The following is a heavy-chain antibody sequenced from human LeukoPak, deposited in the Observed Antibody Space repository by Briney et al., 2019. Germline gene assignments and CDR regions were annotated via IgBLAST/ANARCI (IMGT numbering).Heavy chain of an antibody. CDR3: AKEGGSLWFGDTSTHYFDY. D-gene: IGHD3-10*01. J-gene: IGHJ4*02. CDR2: IRYDGSNK. V-gene: IGHV3-30*02. CDR1: GFTFSSYG. Sequence: GGSLRLSCAASGFTFSSYGMYWVRQAPGKGLEWVAFIRYDGSNKYYADSVKGRFTISRDNSKNTLYLQMNSLRAEDTAVYYCAKEGGSLWFGDTSTHYFDYWGQGTLVTVSS.